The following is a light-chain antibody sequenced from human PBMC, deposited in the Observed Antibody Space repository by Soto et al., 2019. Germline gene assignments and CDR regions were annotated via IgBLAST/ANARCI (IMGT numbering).Light chain of an antibody. Sequence: EIVLTQSPGTLSLSPWERATLSCRASQSVRSDYLGWYQQKPGQAPRLIIFGTSSRATGIPDRFSGSGSGTDFTLTINRLAPEDFAVYYCQQYSSSRTFGQGTKVDIK. CDR2: GTS. V-gene: IGKV3-20*01. J-gene: IGKJ1*01. CDR1: QSVRSDY. CDR3: QQYSSSRT.